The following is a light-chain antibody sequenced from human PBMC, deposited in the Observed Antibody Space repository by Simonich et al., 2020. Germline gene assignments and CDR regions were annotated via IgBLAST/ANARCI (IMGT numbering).Light chain of an antibody. CDR1: QSVSSN. J-gene: IGKJ2*01. CDR2: GAS. Sequence: EIVMTQSPATLSVSPGERATLSCRDSQSVSSNLAWYQQKPGQAPRLLIYGASTRATGIPARFSGSGSGTDFTLTISSLEPEDVAVDYCQQRSNWPPYTFGQGTKLEIK. V-gene: IGKV3-15*01. CDR3: QQRSNWPPYT.